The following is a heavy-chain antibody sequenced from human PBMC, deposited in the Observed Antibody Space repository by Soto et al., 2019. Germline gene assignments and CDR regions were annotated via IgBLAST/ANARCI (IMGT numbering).Heavy chain of an antibody. D-gene: IGHD2-2*01. J-gene: IGHJ6*02. CDR2: INPNSGGT. CDR1: GYTFTGYY. Sequence: ASVKVSCKASGYTFTGYYMHWVRQAPGQGLEWMGWINPNSGGTNYAQKFQGWVTMTRDTSISTAYMELSRLRSDDTAVYYCARGSRRAAEYGMDVWGQGXTVTVYS. V-gene: IGHV1-2*04. CDR3: ARGSRRAAEYGMDV.